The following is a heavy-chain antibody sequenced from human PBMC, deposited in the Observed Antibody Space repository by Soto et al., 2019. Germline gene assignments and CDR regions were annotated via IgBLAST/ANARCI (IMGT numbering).Heavy chain of an antibody. Sequence: SETLSLTCTVSGGSISSYYWSWIRQPPGKGLEWIGYIYYSGSTNYNPSLKSRVTISVDTSKNQFSLKLSSVTAADTAVYYCARHAGYCSSTSCYAHNWFDPWGQGTLVTVSS. D-gene: IGHD2-2*01. CDR3: ARHAGYCSSTSCYAHNWFDP. CDR2: IYYSGST. J-gene: IGHJ5*02. V-gene: IGHV4-59*08. CDR1: GGSISSYY.